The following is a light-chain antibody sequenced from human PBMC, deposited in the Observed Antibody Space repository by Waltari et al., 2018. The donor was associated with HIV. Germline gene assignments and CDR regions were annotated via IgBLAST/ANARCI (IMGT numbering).Light chain of an antibody. Sequence: QSVLTQPASVSGSPGQSLTLSCTGTTNDIGSYKYVSWYQQSPDKAPKLIIYEVSNRPSVISSRFSGSKSGNTASLTISGLQADDEAYYHCSSYSRGALLFGGGTKVTVL. V-gene: IGLV2-14*01. J-gene: IGLJ2*01. CDR2: EVS. CDR3: SSYSRGALL. CDR1: TNDIGSYKY.